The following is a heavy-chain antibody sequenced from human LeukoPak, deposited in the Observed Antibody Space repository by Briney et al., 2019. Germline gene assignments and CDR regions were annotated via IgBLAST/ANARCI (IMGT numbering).Heavy chain of an antibody. CDR2: VSYDGGSK. Sequence: GGSLRLSCAASGFAFNSYAMHWVRQGPGKGLEWVALVSYDGGSKYYADSLKGRITISRDNSKNTLYLQMNSLRAEDTAVYYCATHQLDAGWDYMDVWGKGTTVTVSS. CDR3: ATHQLDAGWDYMDV. D-gene: IGHD6-19*01. CDR1: GFAFNSYA. J-gene: IGHJ6*03. V-gene: IGHV3-30-3*01.